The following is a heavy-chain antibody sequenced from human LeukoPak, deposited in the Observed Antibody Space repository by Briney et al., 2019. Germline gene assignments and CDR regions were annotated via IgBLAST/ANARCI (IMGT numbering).Heavy chain of an antibody. J-gene: IGHJ6*03. CDR1: GGSISPYS. Sequence: SETLSLTCTVSGGSISPYSWSWIRQPPGKGLEWIGYIFYSGSTNSNPSLKSRVTISVATSKNEFYLELSSVTAADTAVYYCARDYHDTSGYNYVGGYYYMDVWGKGTIVTVSS. CDR3: ARDYHDTSGYNYVGGYYYMDV. CDR2: IFYSGST. V-gene: IGHV4-59*08. D-gene: IGHD3-22*01.